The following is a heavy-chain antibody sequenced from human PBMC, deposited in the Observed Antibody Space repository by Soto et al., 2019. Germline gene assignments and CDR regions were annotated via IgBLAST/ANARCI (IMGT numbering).Heavy chain of an antibody. CDR3: ARGSGNPFDY. D-gene: IGHD2-15*01. Sequence: PSETLSLTCVVSGGSMNTYYWSWIRQPPGKGLEWIGYIYSSGSTNYKLSLKSRVVFSVDTSKNQFSLKLSSVTAADTAVYYCARGSGNPFDYWGQGTLVTVSS. CDR1: GGSMNTYY. J-gene: IGHJ4*02. CDR2: IYSSGST. V-gene: IGHV4-59*01.